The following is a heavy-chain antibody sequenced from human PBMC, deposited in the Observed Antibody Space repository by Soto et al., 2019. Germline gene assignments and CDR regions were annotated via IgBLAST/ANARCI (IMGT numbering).Heavy chain of an antibody. CDR1: GFSLSTSGVG. V-gene: IGHV2-5*02. D-gene: IGHD3-22*01. Sequence: QITLKESGPTLVKPTQTLTLTCTFSGFSLSTSGVGVGWIRQPPGKALEWLALIYWDDDKRYSPSLKSRLTITKDTSKNQVVLTMTNMDPVDTATYYCAHNSRYLGRHEPTFDYWGQGTLVTVSS. CDR2: IYWDDDK. CDR3: AHNSRYLGRHEPTFDY. J-gene: IGHJ4*02.